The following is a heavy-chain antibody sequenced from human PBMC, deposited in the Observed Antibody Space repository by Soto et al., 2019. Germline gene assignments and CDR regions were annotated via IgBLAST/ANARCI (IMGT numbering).Heavy chain of an antibody. CDR1: GFTFSSYW. CDR3: ARAPTEDIVVVPALYYMDV. CDR2: IKQDGSEK. J-gene: IGHJ6*03. Sequence: GGSLRLSCAASGFTFSSYWMSWVRQAPGKGLEWVANIKQDGSEKYYVDSVKGRFTISRDNAKNSLYLQMNSLRAEDTAVYYCARAPTEDIVVVPALYYMDVWGKGTTVTVSS. V-gene: IGHV3-7*01. D-gene: IGHD2-2*01.